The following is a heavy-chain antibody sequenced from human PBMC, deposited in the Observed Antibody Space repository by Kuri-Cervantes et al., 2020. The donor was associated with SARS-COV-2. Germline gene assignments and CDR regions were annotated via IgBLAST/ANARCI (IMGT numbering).Heavy chain of an antibody. V-gene: IGHV1-69*04. CDR2: IIPILGIA. D-gene: IGHD6-19*01. CDR3: ARDWTVAGSYDAFDI. J-gene: IGHJ3*02. CDR1: GCTFSSYT. Sequence: SVKVSCKASGCTFSSYTISWVRQAPGQGLEWMGRIIPILGIANYAQKFQGRVTITADKSTSTAYMELSSLRSEDTAVYYCARDWTVAGSYDAFDIWGQGTMVTVSS.